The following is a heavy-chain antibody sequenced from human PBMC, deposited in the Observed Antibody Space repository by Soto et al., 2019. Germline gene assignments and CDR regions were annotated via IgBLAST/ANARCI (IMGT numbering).Heavy chain of an antibody. Sequence: VQLVESGGVLVQPGGSLRLSCAASGFTFSSYGMHWVRQAPGKGLEWVAIISYDGSNKYYADSVKGRFTISRDRSKNTLYLQMNSLRAADTAVYYCAKDRLANPPYYYYYYGLDVWGQGTTVTVSS. CDR2: ISYDGSNK. CDR1: GFTFSSYG. V-gene: IGHV3-30*18. CDR3: AKDRLANPPYYYYYYGLDV. J-gene: IGHJ6*02.